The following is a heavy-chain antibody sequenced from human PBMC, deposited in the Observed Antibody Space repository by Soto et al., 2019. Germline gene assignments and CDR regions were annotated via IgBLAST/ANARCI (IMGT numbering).Heavy chain of an antibody. J-gene: IGHJ5*02. Sequence: GGSLRLSCAASGFTFSSYAMSWVRQAPGKGLEWVSAISGSGGSTYYADSVKGRFTISRDNSKNTLYLQMNSLRAEDTAVYYCTRGRLYSSSWYWFDPWGQGTLVTVSS. V-gene: IGHV3-23*01. CDR1: GFTFSSYA. D-gene: IGHD6-13*01. CDR2: ISGSGGST. CDR3: TRGRLYSSSWYWFDP.